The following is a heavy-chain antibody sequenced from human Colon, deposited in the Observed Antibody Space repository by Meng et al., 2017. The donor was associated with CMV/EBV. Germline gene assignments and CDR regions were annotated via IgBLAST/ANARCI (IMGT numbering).Heavy chain of an antibody. CDR2: IGYDGSKK. V-gene: IGHV3-33*06. CDR1: GFSYSSGG. Sequence: ASGFSYSSGGMHGVCQAPGKGLEWGAGIGYDGSKKYNADSVKGRFTISRDNSKNTMYLQMNSLRAEDTAVYYCAKSVDTARVTQFDYWGQGTLVTVSS. D-gene: IGHD5-18*01. J-gene: IGHJ4*02. CDR3: AKSVDTARVTQFDY.